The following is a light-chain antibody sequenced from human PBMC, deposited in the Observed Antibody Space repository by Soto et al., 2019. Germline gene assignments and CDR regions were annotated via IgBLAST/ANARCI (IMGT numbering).Light chain of an antibody. CDR3: QQYGSSPRT. J-gene: IGKJ4*01. Sequence: EIVLTQSPGTLSLSPGERATLSCRASQSLSSSYLAWYQQKPGQAPRVLIYGASSRATGIPDRFSGSGSGTDFTLTISRLEPEDVAVYYCQQYGSSPRTFGGGTRVEIK. CDR1: QSLSSSY. V-gene: IGKV3-20*01. CDR2: GAS.